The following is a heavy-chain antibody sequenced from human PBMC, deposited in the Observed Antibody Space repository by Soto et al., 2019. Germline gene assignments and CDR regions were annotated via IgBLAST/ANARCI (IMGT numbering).Heavy chain of an antibody. V-gene: IGHV3-11*06. CDR2: ISPSGTYT. Sequence: GGSLRLSCATSGFTFSDYYMSWIRQAPGKGLEWLSSISPSGTYTDYADSVKGRFTLSRDNAKNSLYLQMNSLRAEDTAVFYCARAMGGGYFDYWGQGTLVTVSS. CDR3: ARAMGGGYFDY. J-gene: IGHJ4*02. D-gene: IGHD3-16*01. CDR1: GFTFSDYY.